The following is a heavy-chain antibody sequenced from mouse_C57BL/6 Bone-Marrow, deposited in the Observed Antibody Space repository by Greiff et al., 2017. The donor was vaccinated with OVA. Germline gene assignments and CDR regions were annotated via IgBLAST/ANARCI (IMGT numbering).Heavy chain of an antibody. J-gene: IGHJ3*01. V-gene: IGHV14-4*01. CDR3: TTWAVTTAY. CDR2: IDPENGDT. Sequence: VQLQQSGAELVRPGASVKLSCTASGFNIKDDYMPWVQQRPEQGLEWIGWIDPENGDTEYASKFQGKATITADTPSNPAYLQLSSLTSEDTAVYYCTTWAVTTAYWGQGTLVTVSA. CDR1: GFNIKDDY. D-gene: IGHD2-2*01.